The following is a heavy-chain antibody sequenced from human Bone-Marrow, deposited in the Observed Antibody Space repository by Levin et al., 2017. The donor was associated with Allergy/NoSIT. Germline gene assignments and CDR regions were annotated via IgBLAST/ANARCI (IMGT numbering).Heavy chain of an antibody. CDR1: GFAFSTFA. D-gene: IGHD6-19*01. CDR2: LNSVSSTI. V-gene: IGHV3-48*04. CDR3: ARARQASTQWLDY. Sequence: HPGGSLRLSCAASGFAFSTFAMNWVRQAPGKGLEWVAYLNSVSSTIFYAESVKGRFTISRDNAKNSLYLEMNNLRVEDTAVYYCARARQASTQWLDYWGRGTLVTVSS. J-gene: IGHJ4*02.